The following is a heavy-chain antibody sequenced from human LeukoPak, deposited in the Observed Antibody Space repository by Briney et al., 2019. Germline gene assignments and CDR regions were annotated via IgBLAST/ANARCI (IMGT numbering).Heavy chain of an antibody. D-gene: IGHD3-22*01. CDR3: AKDRARGYYDSSGYEYLDY. Sequence: GGSLRLSCAASGFTFSSYAMSWVRQAPGKGLEWVPAISGSGGSTYYADSVKGRFTISRDNSKNTLYLQMNSLRAEDTAVYYCAKDRARGYYDSSGYEYLDYWGQGTLVTVSS. CDR1: GFTFSSYA. CDR2: ISGSGGST. J-gene: IGHJ4*02. V-gene: IGHV3-23*01.